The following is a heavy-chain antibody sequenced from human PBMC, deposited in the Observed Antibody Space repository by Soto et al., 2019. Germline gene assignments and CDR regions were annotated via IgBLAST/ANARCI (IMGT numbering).Heavy chain of an antibody. CDR3: AYSSTPFDY. Sequence: PGGSMRLSCAHSGFTFSSYAMSWVRQAPGKGLEWVSAISGSGGSTYYADSVKGRFTISRDNSKNTLYLQMNSLRAEDTAVYYCAYSSTPFDYWGQGSLVTVSS. D-gene: IGHD6-13*01. CDR2: ISGSGGST. CDR1: GFTFSSYA. V-gene: IGHV3-23*01. J-gene: IGHJ4*02.